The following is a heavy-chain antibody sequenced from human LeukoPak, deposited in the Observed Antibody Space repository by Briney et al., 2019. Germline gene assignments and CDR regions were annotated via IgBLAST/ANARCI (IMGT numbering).Heavy chain of an antibody. J-gene: IGHJ4*02. CDR1: GLTFSNAW. V-gene: IGHV3-15*01. Sequence: PGGSLRLCCAASGLTFSNAWMSWVRQAPGKGLEWVGRIKSKTDGGTTDYAAPVKGRFTISRDDSKNTLYLQMNSLKTEDTAVYYCTTGGYYDSPLDYWGQGTLVTVSS. D-gene: IGHD3-22*01. CDR3: TTGGYYDSPLDY. CDR2: IKSKTDGGTT.